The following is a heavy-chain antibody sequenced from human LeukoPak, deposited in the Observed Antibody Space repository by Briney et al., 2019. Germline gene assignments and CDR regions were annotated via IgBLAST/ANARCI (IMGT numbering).Heavy chain of an antibody. CDR2: ISSSGSTI. D-gene: IGHD2-2*01. CDR3: ATNPAATDFDY. CDR1: GFTFSSYA. J-gene: IGHJ4*02. V-gene: IGHV3-48*04. Sequence: GGSLRLSCAASGFTFSSYAMHWVRQAPGKGLEWVSYISSSGSTIYYADSVKGRFTISRDNAKNSLYLQMNSLRAEDTAVYYCATNPAATDFDYWGQGTLVTVSS.